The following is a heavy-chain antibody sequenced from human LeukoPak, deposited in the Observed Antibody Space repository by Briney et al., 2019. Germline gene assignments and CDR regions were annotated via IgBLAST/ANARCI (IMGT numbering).Heavy chain of an antibody. CDR3: AKGNTMYTAYYLDY. CDR2: FSGNGEST. Sequence: GGSLRLSCAASGFTFSSYAMHWVRQAPGKGLEWVSVFSGNGESTDYADSVKGRFTISRDNSKNALYLQMNSLRAEDTAVYYCAKGNTMYTAYYLDYWGQGTLVTVSS. V-gene: IGHV3-23*01. J-gene: IGHJ4*02. D-gene: IGHD3-10*02. CDR1: GFTFSSYA.